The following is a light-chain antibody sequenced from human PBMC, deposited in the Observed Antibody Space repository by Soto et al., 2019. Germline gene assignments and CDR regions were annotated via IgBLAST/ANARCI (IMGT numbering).Light chain of an antibody. CDR1: SGSVSISHY. V-gene: IGLV8-61*01. CDR2: TTN. CDR3: LLYMGGVIVV. Sequence: QTVVTQEPSFSVSPGGTVTLTCGLSSGSVSISHYPNWYQQTPGQDPRTLIYTTNARASGVPDRFSGSILGNKAALTITGAQDDDESDYYCLLYMGGVIVVFGGGTKLTVL. J-gene: IGLJ2*01.